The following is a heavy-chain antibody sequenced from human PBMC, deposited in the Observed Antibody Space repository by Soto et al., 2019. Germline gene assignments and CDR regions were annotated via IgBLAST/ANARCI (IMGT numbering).Heavy chain of an antibody. Sequence: SETLSLTCTVSGGSISSYYWTWIRQPPGRGLEWIGYINYSGSTKYNPSLERRVTISVDTSKNQFSLKLSAVTAADTAVYYCARAGGSEPYYFDYWGQGTLVTVSS. CDR3: ARAGGSEPYYFDY. J-gene: IGHJ4*02. CDR2: INYSGST. V-gene: IGHV4-59*08. D-gene: IGHD2-15*01. CDR1: GGSISSYY.